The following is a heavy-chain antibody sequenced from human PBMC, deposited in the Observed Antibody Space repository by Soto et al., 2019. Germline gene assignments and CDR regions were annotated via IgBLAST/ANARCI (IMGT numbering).Heavy chain of an antibody. J-gene: IGHJ4*02. CDR1: GYTFTTYA. D-gene: IGHD2-21*02. CDR3: ARESCGGDCYSGFDK. CDR2: INTYSGNT. Sequence: ASVKVSCKPSGYTFTTYAISWVRQAPGQGLEWMGWINTYSGNTNYAQKLQGRVTMTTDTSTSTAYMELRSLRSDDTAVYYCARESCGGDCYSGFDKWGQGTLVTVSS. V-gene: IGHV1-18*01.